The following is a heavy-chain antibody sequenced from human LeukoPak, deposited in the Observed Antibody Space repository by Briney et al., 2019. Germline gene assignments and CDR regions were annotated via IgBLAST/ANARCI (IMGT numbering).Heavy chain of an antibody. CDR2: ISWNSGSI. V-gene: IGHV3-9*01. CDR1: GFTFDDYV. CDR3: AKDMGPVIAVNWFDP. J-gene: IGHJ5*02. D-gene: IGHD3-16*02. Sequence: GGSLRLSCAASGFTFDDYVMHWVRPAPGRGVEWVSGISWNSGSIGYADSVKGRFTISRDNAKNALYLQMNSLQAEDPALDYCAKDMGPVIAVNWFDPWGQGTLVTVSS.